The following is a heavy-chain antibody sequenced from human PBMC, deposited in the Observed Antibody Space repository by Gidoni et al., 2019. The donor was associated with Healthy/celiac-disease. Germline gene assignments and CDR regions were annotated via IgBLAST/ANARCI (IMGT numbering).Heavy chain of an antibody. CDR3: ARAPDWIVVVPAASGPGSFDY. D-gene: IGHD2-2*01. CDR2: IKQDGSEK. J-gene: IGHJ4*02. V-gene: IGHV3-7*01. Sequence: EVQLVESGGGLVQPGGSLRLSCAASGFTFSSYWMSWVRQAPGKGLEWVANIKQDGSEKYYVDSVKGRFTLSRDNAKNSLYLQMNSLRAEDTAVYYCARAPDWIVVVPAASGPGSFDYWGQGTLVTVSS. CDR1: GFTFSSYW.